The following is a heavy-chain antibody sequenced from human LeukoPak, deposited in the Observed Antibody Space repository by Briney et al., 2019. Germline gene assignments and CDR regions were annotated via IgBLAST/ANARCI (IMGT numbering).Heavy chain of an antibody. J-gene: IGHJ4*02. CDR1: GYTFTNYG. CDR3: ARGVATTYFDY. D-gene: IGHD5-12*01. CDR2: ISAYNGNT. Sequence: GASVKVSCKAFGYTFTNYGISWVRQAPGQGLEWMGWISAYNGNTNYAQKLQGRVTVTTDTSTSTAYMELRSLRSDDTAVYYCARGVATTYFDYWGQGTLVTVSS. V-gene: IGHV1-18*01.